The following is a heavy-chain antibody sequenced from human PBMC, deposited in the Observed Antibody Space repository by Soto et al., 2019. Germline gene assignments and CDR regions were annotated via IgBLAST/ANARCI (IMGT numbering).Heavy chain of an antibody. CDR1: GGSISSDDYY. V-gene: IGHV4-30-4*01. J-gene: IGHJ4*02. Sequence: SETLSLTCTVSGGSISSDDYYWSWIRQAPGKGLEWIGHIYYIGITDYNPSLKSRLTISIDTSKNQFSLELTSVSAADTAVYYCARENSVQAWLHHFDHWGLGTLVTVSS. CDR3: ARENSVQAWLHHFDH. CDR2: IYYIGIT. D-gene: IGHD5-18*01.